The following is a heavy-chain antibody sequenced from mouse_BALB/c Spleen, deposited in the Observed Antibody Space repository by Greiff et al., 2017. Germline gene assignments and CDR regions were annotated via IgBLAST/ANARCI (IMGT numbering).Heavy chain of an antibody. V-gene: IGHV5-6-5*01. D-gene: IGHD2-10*02. Sequence: DVHLVESGGGLVKPGGSLKLSCAASGFTFSSYAMSWVRQTPEKRLEWVASISSGGSTHYPDSVKGRFTISRDNARNILYLQMSSLRSEDTAMYYCARGYGNYFFAYWGQGTLVTVSA. CDR2: ISSGGST. J-gene: IGHJ3*01. CDR3: ARGYGNYFFAY. CDR1: GFTFSSYA.